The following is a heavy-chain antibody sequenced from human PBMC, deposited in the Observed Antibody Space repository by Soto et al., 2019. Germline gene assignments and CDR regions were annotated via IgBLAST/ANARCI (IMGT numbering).Heavy chain of an antibody. V-gene: IGHV5-51*01. CDR2: IYPGDSDT. D-gene: IGHD3-22*01. CDR1: GYSFTSYW. CDR3: ARHDGSYDSSGYYGSYGMDV. Sequence: PGESLKISCKGSGYSFTSYWIGWVRQMPGKGLEWMGIIYPGDSDTRYSPSFQGQVTISADKSISTAYLQWSSLKASDTAMYYCARHDGSYDSSGYYGSYGMDVWGQGTTVTVSS. J-gene: IGHJ6*02.